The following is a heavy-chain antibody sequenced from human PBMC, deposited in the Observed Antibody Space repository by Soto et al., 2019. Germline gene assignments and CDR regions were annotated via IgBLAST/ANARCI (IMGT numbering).Heavy chain of an antibody. V-gene: IGHV1-69*06. Sequence: QVQLVQSGAEVKKPGSSVKVSCKASGGTFSSNAISWVRQAPGQGLEWMGGIIPIYASPNYAQNFQGRVTVTADKATSTAYLELSLLKFADSAIYYCAVTVTGSRSPLAHWGRGTLVIVSS. CDR1: GGTFSSNA. CDR3: AVTVTGSRSPLAH. CDR2: IIPIYASP. J-gene: IGHJ4*02. D-gene: IGHD3-9*01.